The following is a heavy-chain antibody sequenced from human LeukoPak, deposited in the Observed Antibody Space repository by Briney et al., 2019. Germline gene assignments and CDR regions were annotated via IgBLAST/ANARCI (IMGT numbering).Heavy chain of an antibody. D-gene: IGHD2-8*01. CDR2: FDPEDGET. J-gene: IGHJ4*02. CDR3: ATLTAEGLYCTNGVCLYFDC. Sequence: GASVKVSCKVSGYTLTELSMHWVRQAPGKGLEWMGGFDPEDGETIYAQKFQGRVTMTEDTSTDTAYMELSSLRSEDTAVYYCATLTAEGLYCTNGVCLYFDCWGQGTLVTVSS. V-gene: IGHV1-24*01. CDR1: GYTLTELS.